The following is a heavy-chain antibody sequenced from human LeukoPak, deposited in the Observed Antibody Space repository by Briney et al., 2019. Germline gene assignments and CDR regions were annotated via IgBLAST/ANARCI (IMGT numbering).Heavy chain of an antibody. J-gene: IGHJ5*02. CDR3: ARDRAYSSGWDEGFDP. CDR1: GFTFSSYS. Sequence: GGSLRLSCAASGFTFSSYSMNWVRQAPGKGLEWVSYISSSSSTIYYADSVKGRFTISRDNAKNSLYLQMNSLRAEDTALYHCARDRAYSSGWDEGFDPWGQGTLVTVSS. CDR2: ISSSSSTI. V-gene: IGHV3-48*04. D-gene: IGHD6-19*01.